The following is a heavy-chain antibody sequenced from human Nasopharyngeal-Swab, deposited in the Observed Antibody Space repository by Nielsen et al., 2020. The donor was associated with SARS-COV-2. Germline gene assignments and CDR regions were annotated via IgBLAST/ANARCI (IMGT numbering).Heavy chain of an antibody. D-gene: IGHD3-10*01. CDR2: ISASGGST. J-gene: IGHJ4*02. CDR3: AKGRYYYGSGSYYFDY. Sequence: GESLKISCIASGFTFNIYAMAWVRRTPGRGPQWVSGISASGGSTYYTDSVKGRFAVSRDNSRNTLYLQMHSLRVEDTALYYCAKGRYYYGSGSYYFDYWGQGTLVTVSS. CDR1: GFTFNIYA. V-gene: IGHV3-23*01.